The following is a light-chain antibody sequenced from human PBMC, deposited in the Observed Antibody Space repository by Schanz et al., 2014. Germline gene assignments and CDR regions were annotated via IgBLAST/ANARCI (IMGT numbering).Light chain of an antibody. Sequence: VSGSPGQSITISCTGTSSDVGSYNLVSWYQQHPGKAPKLMIYEGSKRPSGVSNRISGSKSGNTASLTISGVQAEDEADYYCNSFTSRKTNVFRGGTKLTVL. CDR2: EGS. V-gene: IGLV2-14*02. CDR3: NSFTSRKTNV. CDR1: SSDVGSYNL. J-gene: IGLJ3*02.